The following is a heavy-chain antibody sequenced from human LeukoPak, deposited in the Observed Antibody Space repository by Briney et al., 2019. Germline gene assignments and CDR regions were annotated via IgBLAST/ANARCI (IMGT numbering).Heavy chain of an antibody. Sequence: GGSLRLSCAASRFTFSSYAMNWVRQAPGKGLEWVSAISGSGGSTYCADSVKGRFTISRDNSKNTLYLQMNSLRAEDTAVYYCAKERAARPHYYGMDVWGQGTTVTVSS. D-gene: IGHD6-6*01. V-gene: IGHV3-23*01. CDR1: RFTFSSYA. J-gene: IGHJ6*02. CDR3: AKERAARPHYYGMDV. CDR2: ISGSGGST.